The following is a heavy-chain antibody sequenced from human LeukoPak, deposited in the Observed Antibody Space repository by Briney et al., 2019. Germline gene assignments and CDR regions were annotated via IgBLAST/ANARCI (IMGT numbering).Heavy chain of an antibody. J-gene: IGHJ4*02. CDR2: IDHSGST. Sequence: SETLYLTCAVYGGTFSGYYWSWIRQPPGKGLEWIGEIDHSGSTNYNPSLKSRVTMSVDTSKNQFSLELSSVTAADTAFYYCARGSPEPYIVDASGSYLYDDYWGQGTLVTVSS. V-gene: IGHV4-34*01. D-gene: IGHD3-10*01. CDR1: GGTFSGYY. CDR3: ARGSPEPYIVDASGSYLYDDY.